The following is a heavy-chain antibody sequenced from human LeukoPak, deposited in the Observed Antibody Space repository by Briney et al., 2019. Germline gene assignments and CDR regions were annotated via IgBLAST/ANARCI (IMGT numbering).Heavy chain of an antibody. J-gene: IGHJ4*02. CDR3: ARYWNDRYFDY. CDR1: GFTFSIYA. D-gene: IGHD1-1*01. V-gene: IGHV3-30-3*01. CDR2: ISYDGSNK. Sequence: PGGSLRLSCAASGFTFSIYAMHWVRQAPGKGLEWVAVISYDGSNKYYADSVKGRFTFSRDNSKNTLYLQMNSLRAEDTAVYYCARYWNDRYFDYWGQGTLVTVSS.